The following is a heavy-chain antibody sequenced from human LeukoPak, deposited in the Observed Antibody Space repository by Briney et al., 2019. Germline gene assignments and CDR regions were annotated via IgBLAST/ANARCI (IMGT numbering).Heavy chain of an antibody. J-gene: IGHJ4*02. Sequence: GGSLRLSCAASGFTFSSYAMSWVRQAPGKGLEWVSAISGSGGSTYYADSVKGRFTISRDNSKNTLYLQMNSLRAEDTAVYYCAKDLGYCSGGSCLALDYWGQGILVTVSS. CDR3: AKDLGYCSGGSCLALDY. V-gene: IGHV3-23*01. CDR1: GFTFSSYA. CDR2: ISGSGGST. D-gene: IGHD2-15*01.